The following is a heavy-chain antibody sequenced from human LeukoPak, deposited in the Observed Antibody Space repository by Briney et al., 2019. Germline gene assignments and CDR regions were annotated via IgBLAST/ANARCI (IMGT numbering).Heavy chain of an antibody. V-gene: IGHV3-30-3*01. D-gene: IGHD2-2*01. J-gene: IGHJ4*02. CDR3: ARVGVVPAAFVY. CDR2: ISYDGSNK. CDR1: GFTFSSYA. Sequence: GGSLRLSCAASGFTFSSYAMHWVRQAPGKGLEWVAVISYDGSNKYYADSVKGRFTISRDNSKNTLYLQMNSLRAEDTAVYYCARVGVVPAAFVYWGQGTLVTVSS.